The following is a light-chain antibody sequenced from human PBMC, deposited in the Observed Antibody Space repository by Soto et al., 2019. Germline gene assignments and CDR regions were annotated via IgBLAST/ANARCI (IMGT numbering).Light chain of an antibody. CDR2: DAS. Sequence: GDRVTITCRASEDINDWLAWYQQKPGNAPKFLIYDASTLQSGVPSRFSGSGSGTDFTLTISSLEPEEFAVYYCQQRSNLVSVGPGTRLEIK. V-gene: IGKV1-5*01. CDR3: QQRSNLVS. CDR1: EDINDW. J-gene: IGKJ5*01.